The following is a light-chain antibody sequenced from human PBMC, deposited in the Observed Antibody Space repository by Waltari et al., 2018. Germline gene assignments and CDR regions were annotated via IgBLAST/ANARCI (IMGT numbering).Light chain of an antibody. CDR2: EVS. CDR3: SSYTKSTTQV. V-gene: IGLV2-14*01. J-gene: IGLJ1*01. CDR1: NSDIGSYNF. Sequence: QSALTQPASVSGSPGQSITIPCTGTNSDIGSYNFVSWYQQHPNKVPKLVRYEVSNRPSGVSNSFCGSKSGNTASLTISGLQAEDEAEYYCSSYTKSTTQVFGTGTKVTVL.